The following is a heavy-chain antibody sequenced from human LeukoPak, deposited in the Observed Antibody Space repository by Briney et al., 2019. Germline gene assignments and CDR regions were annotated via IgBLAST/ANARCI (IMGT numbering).Heavy chain of an antibody. CDR1: GGSISSSSYY. D-gene: IGHD3-22*01. V-gene: IGHV4-39*01. CDR2: IYYSGST. CDR3: ARHATYYYDSSGPLDY. J-gene: IGHJ4*02. Sequence: SETLSPTCTVSGGSISSSSYYWGWIRQPPGKGLEWIGSIYYSGSTYYNPSLKSRVTISVDTSKNQFSLKLSSVTAADTAVYYCARHATYYYDSSGPLDYWGQGTLVTVSS.